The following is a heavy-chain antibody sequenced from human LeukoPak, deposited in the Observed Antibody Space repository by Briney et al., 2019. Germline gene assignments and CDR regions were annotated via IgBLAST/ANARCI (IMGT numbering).Heavy chain of an antibody. CDR3: ARARALQYYYDSSGYYN. Sequence: GGSLRLSCAASGFTFSSYWMSWVRQAPGKGLEWVANIKQDGSEKYYVDSVKGRFTISRDNSKNTLYLQMNSLRAEDTAVYYCARARALQYYYDSSGYYNWGQGTLVTVSS. V-gene: IGHV3-7*03. CDR1: GFTFSSYW. CDR2: IKQDGSEK. J-gene: IGHJ4*02. D-gene: IGHD3-22*01.